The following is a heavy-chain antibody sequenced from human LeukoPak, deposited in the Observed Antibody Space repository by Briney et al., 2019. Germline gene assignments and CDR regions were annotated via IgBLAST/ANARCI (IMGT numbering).Heavy chain of an antibody. D-gene: IGHD6-19*01. CDR2: IYIGGST. CDR1: EFSVGSNY. V-gene: IGHV3-66*01. CDR3: ARDGTHSSGSPQLGAFDI. J-gene: IGHJ3*02. Sequence: GGSLTLSCAASEFSVGSNYMTWVRQPPGKGLEWVSFIYIGGSTYYADSVKGRFTISRDNSKNTLYLPKNNLRAEDTAVYYCARDGTHSSGSPQLGAFDIWGQGTMVTVSS.